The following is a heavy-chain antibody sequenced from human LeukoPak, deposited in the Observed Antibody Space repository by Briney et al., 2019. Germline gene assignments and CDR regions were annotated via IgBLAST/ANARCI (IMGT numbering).Heavy chain of an antibody. D-gene: IGHD1-26*01. CDR2: INPNSGGT. CDR1: GYTFTGYY. Sequence: ASVKVSCKASGYTFTGYYVHWVRQAPGQGLEWMGWINPNSGGTNYAQKFQGRVTMTRDTSISTAYMELSRLRSDDTAVYYCARKESAGPLVGALNYGTYHFDYWGQGTLVTVSS. CDR3: ARKESAGPLVGALNYGTYHFDY. J-gene: IGHJ4*02. V-gene: IGHV1-2*02.